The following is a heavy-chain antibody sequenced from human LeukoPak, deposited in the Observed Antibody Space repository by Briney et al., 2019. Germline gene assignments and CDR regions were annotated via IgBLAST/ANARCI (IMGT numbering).Heavy chain of an antibody. D-gene: IGHD1-14*01. V-gene: IGHV1-2*02. CDR1: GYTFTDYY. J-gene: IGHJ4*02. Sequence: ASVKVSCKASGYTFTDYYMNWVRQAPGQGLEWMGWIHPNSGGVKYAQKFQGRVTMTRDTSISTAYMELSGLISDDTAVYYCGRKSANRKTSEFDYWGQGTLVTVSS. CDR3: GRKSANRKTSEFDY. CDR2: IHPNSGGV.